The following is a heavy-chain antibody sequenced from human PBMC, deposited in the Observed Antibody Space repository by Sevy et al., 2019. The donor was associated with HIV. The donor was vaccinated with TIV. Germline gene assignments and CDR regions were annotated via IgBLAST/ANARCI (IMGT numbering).Heavy chain of an antibody. CDR2: LSGNGGST. CDR3: AKDRIWELGDAFDI. J-gene: IGHJ3*02. CDR1: AFTFSSYA. D-gene: IGHD1-7*01. Sequence: GESLKISCAASAFTFSSYAMSWVRQAPGKRLEWVSGLSGNGGSTNYADSVKGRFALSRDNSKNTLHLQMNNLRAEDTAIYFCAKDRIWELGDAFDIWGQGTMVTVSS. V-gene: IGHV3-23*01.